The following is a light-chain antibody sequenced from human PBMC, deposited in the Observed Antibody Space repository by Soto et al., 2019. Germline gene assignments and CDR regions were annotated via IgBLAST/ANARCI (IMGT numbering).Light chain of an antibody. Sequence: QSALTQPASVSGSPGQSITISCTGTSSDVGGYNYVSWYQQHPGKAPKLMIYHVSKRPSGVPDRFSGSKSGNTASLTISGLQGEDEADYYCCSYTGSGTYVFGTGTKVTVL. CDR3: CSYTGSGTYV. V-gene: IGLV2-14*01. CDR1: SSDVGGYNY. J-gene: IGLJ1*01. CDR2: HVS.